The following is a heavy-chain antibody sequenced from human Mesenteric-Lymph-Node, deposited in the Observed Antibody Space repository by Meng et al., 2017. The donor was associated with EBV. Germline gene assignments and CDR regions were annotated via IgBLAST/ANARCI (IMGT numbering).Heavy chain of an antibody. V-gene: IGHV1-8*01. J-gene: IGHJ4*02. D-gene: IGHD3-10*01. CDR1: GYTFTSYD. CDR2: MNPNSDNT. Sequence: QVQLVQSGAEVKKPVSSVKGSCKASGYTFTSYDGNWVRQAPGQGLEWMGWMNPNSDNTGYAQKFQGRVTMTWDTSISTAYMELSSLRSEDTAVYYCARKESYYGSGSFFFEHWGQGTLVTVSS. CDR3: ARKESYYGSGSFFFEH.